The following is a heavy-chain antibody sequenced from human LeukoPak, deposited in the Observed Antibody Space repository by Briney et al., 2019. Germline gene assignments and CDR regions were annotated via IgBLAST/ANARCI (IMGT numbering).Heavy chain of an antibody. CDR3: ARDWPTIAAAGTIPEYFQH. Sequence: GGSLRLSCAASGFTSSICAMHWVRQAPGKGLEWVATISYDGRNTFYADSVKGRFTISRDNSEDTLYLQMNSLRPEDTAVYYCARDWPTIAAAGTIPEYFQHWGQGTLVTVSS. CDR2: ISYDGRNT. D-gene: IGHD6-13*01. J-gene: IGHJ1*01. V-gene: IGHV3-30*04. CDR1: GFTSSICA.